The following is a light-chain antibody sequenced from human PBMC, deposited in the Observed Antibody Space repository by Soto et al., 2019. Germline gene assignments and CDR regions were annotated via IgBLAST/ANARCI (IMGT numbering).Light chain of an antibody. CDR1: QSISDNY. Sequence: EVVLTQSPGTLSLSPGQRATLSCRASQSISDNYLAWLQQKPGQAPRLLIYLASTRATGIPDRFSGSGSGTDFTLTITRLEPTDFAVYYCQHYGSSSWTFGQGTKV. CDR2: LAS. V-gene: IGKV3-20*01. CDR3: QHYGSSSWT. J-gene: IGKJ1*01.